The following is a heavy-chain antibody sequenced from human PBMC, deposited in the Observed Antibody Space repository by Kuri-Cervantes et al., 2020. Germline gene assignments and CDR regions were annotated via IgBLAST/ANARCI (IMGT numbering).Heavy chain of an antibody. J-gene: IGHJ3*02. D-gene: IGHD5-24*01. V-gene: IGHV4-30-4*01. Sequence: SETLSLTCTVSGGSISSGDYYWSCIRQPPGKGLEWIGCIYYSGSTYYNPSLKSRLTISVDTSKNQFSLKLSSVTAADTAVYYCARDQIREIDAFDIWGQGTMVTVSS. CDR2: IYYSGST. CDR1: GGSISSGDYY. CDR3: ARDQIREIDAFDI.